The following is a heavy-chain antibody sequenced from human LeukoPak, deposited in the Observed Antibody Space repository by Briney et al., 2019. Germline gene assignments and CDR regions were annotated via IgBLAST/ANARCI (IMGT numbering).Heavy chain of an antibody. V-gene: IGHV4-39*01. CDR3: ANLRTYYYGMDV. CDR1: GGSISSSSYY. J-gene: IGHJ6*02. Sequence: NASETLSLTCTVSGGSISSSSYYWGWIRQPPGKGLEWIGSIYYSGSTYYNPSLKSRVTISVDTSKNQFSLKLSSVTAAGTAVYYCANLRTYYYGMDVWGQGTTVTVSS. CDR2: IYYSGST.